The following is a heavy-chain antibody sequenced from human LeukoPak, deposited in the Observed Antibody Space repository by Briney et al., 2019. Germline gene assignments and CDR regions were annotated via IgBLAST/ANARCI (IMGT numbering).Heavy chain of an antibody. Sequence: GGSLRLSCAASGFTFSSYSMNWVRQAPGEGLEWVSYISSSSSTIYYADSVKGRFTISRDNSKNTLYLQMNSLRAEDTAVYYCARVMATNPGYWGQGTLVTVSS. J-gene: IGHJ4*02. CDR2: ISSSSSTI. CDR1: GFTFSSYS. V-gene: IGHV3-48*01. CDR3: ARVMATNPGY. D-gene: IGHD5-24*01.